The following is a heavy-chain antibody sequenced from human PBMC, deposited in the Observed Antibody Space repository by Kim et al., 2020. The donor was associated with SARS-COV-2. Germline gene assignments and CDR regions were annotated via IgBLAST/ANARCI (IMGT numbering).Heavy chain of an antibody. V-gene: IGHV1-8*02. CDR2: VTPSTGNT. CDR1: GYFFSTYD. J-gene: IGHJ5*01. Sequence: ASVKVSCMASGYFFSTYDINWVRQASGQGLEWLGWVTPSTGNTGYAQKFQGRVTVTRDTSIRTAYLELSDLRYEDTAVYYCARITTGWPNWFDSWGQGTLVTVSS. D-gene: IGHD6-19*01. CDR3: ARITTGWPNWFDS.